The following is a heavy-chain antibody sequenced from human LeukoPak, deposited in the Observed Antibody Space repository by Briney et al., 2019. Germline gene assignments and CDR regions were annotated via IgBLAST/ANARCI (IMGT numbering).Heavy chain of an antibody. D-gene: IGHD2-21*01. CDR2: TSSSDAGT. CDR3: AKAPVTSCRGAYCYPFDS. J-gene: IGHJ4*02. CDR1: GFTLSTYA. Sequence: PGGSLRLSCAASGFTLSTYAMSWVRQTPGKGLEWVAATSSSDAGTYHADSVRGRFTISRDNSNNTLYLQMNSLRAEDAAVYFCAKAPVTSCRGAYCYPFDSWGQGTLVTVSS. V-gene: IGHV3-23*01.